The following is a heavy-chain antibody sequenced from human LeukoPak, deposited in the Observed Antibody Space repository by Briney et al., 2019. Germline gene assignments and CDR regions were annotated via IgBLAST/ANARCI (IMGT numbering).Heavy chain of an antibody. J-gene: IGHJ4*02. CDR1: GYTFTGYY. V-gene: IGHV1-2*02. CDR3: ARELATVTTLVFDY. Sequence: ASVKVSCKASGYTFTGYYMHWVRQAPGQGLEWMGWINPNSGGTNYAQKFQGRVTMTRGTSISTAYMELSRLRSDDTAVYYCARELATVTTLVFDYWGQGTLVTVSS. D-gene: IGHD4-17*01. CDR2: INPNSGGT.